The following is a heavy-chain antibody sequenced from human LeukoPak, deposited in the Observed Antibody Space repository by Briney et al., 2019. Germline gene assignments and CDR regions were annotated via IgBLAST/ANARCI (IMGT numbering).Heavy chain of an antibody. CDR3: ARAPRGRPNYYYYYGMDV. CDR2: IYYSGST. Sequence: SETLSLTCTVSGGSISSYYWSWIRQPPGKGLEWIGYIYYSGSTNYNPSLKSRVTISVDTSKNQFSLKLSSVTAADTAVYYCARAPRGRPNYYYYYGMDVWGQGTTVTVSS. V-gene: IGHV4-59*01. J-gene: IGHJ6*02. CDR1: GGSISSYY.